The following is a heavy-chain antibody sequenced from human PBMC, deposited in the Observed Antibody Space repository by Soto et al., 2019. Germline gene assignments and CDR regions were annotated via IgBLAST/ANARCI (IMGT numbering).Heavy chain of an antibody. CDR1: GGSISSDANF. V-gene: IGHV4-31*03. Sequence: PSETLSLTCTVSGGSISSDANFWSWIRQLPGRGLEWIGYISYTGRTHCTPSLNSRLTISLDTSKSLFSLRLSAVTAADTAVYFCARGSFSSSSSWFDPWGQGTLVTVSS. J-gene: IGHJ5*02. CDR3: ARGSFSSSSSWFDP. CDR2: ISYTGRT. D-gene: IGHD6-6*01.